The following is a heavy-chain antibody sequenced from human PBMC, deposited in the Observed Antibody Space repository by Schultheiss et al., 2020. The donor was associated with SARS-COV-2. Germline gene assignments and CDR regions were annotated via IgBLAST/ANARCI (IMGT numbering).Heavy chain of an antibody. CDR1: GGSISSYY. Sequence: SETLSLTCTVSGGSISSYYWSWIRQPPGKGLEWIGRIYTSGSTNYNPSLKSRVTMSVDTSKNQFSLKLSSVTAADTAVYYCARRGQLPTEVGNWFDPWGQGTLVTVSS. J-gene: IGHJ5*02. D-gene: IGHD2-2*01. CDR3: ARRGQLPTEVGNWFDP. V-gene: IGHV4-4*07. CDR2: IYTSGST.